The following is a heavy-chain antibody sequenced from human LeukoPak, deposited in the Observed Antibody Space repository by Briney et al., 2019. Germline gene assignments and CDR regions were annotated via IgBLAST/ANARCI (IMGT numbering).Heavy chain of an antibody. J-gene: IGHJ4*02. Sequence: GASVTVSFKSSVYTFTYYYLHWVRQAPGQGLEWMGWINPNSGGTNYAQKFQGRVTMTRDTSISTAYMELSRLRSDDTAVYYCARDRGERGIDYWGQGTLVTVSS. CDR3: ARDRGERGIDY. CDR1: VYTFTYYY. CDR2: INPNSGGT. V-gene: IGHV1-2*02. D-gene: IGHD3-10*01.